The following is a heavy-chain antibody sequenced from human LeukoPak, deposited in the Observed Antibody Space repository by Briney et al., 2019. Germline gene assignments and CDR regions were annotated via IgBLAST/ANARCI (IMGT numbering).Heavy chain of an antibody. J-gene: IGHJ4*02. CDR2: ISRSSSSI. CDR1: GFTFSSYS. CDR3: AREAPIGTGAPDC. Sequence: GGFLTLSCAASGFTFSSYSMNWVRQAPGKGLEWVSYISRSSSSIDYVDSVKGRFTICRDNAKNSLYLQMNSLRDEDTAVYYCAREAPIGTGAPDCWGQGTLVTVSS. D-gene: IGHD1/OR15-1a*01. V-gene: IGHV3-48*02.